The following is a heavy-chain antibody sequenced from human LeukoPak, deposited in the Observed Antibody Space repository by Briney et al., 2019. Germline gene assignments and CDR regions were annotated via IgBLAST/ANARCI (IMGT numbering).Heavy chain of an antibody. V-gene: IGHV3-64*02. D-gene: IGHD6-13*01. CDR1: GFIFSAYS. Sequence: PGGSLRLSCVASGFIFSAYSMQWVRQAPRKRLEYVSGISPDGTNIFYADSVKGRFTISRDNAKNSLYLQMNSLRAEDTAVYYCARVWQQLVIGAFDIWGQGTMVTVSS. CDR3: ARVWQQLVIGAFDI. J-gene: IGHJ3*02. CDR2: ISPDGTNI.